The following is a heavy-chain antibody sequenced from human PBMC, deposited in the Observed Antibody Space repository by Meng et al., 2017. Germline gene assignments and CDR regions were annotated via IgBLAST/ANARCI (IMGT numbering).Heavy chain of an antibody. CDR2: ISGSGGST. V-gene: IGHV3-23*04. CDR1: GFVFSSTA. Sequence: ESQRVRLRVGVVQLWWSLILCLEPCGFVFSSTAISWGRQAPGKGLEWVSAISGSGGSTYYADSVKGRFTISRDNSKNTLYLQMNSLRAEDTAVYYCAHFDYWGQGILVTVSS. J-gene: IGHJ4*02. CDR3: AHFDY.